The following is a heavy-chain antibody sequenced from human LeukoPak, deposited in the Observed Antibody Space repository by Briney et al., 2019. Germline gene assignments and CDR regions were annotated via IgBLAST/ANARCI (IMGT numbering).Heavy chain of an antibody. D-gene: IGHD2-21*02. CDR3: AKGLLTAGSHNCMDV. V-gene: IGHV3-23*05. Sequence: GGSLRLSCAASGFTLSSYAMSWVRQAPGRGLEWVSTIDTRGTGTFYVDSVKGRFTISRDNSKNTLFVQMSGLRAEDTAVYYCAKGLLTAGSHNCMDVWGKGTTVTVSS. CDR2: IDTRGTGT. J-gene: IGHJ6*03. CDR1: GFTLSSYA.